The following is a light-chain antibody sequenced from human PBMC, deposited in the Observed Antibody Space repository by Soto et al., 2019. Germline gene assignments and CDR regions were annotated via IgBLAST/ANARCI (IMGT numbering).Light chain of an antibody. V-gene: IGKV1-5*03. J-gene: IGKJ1*01. CDR2: KAS. CDR1: QTISSW. CDR3: QHYNSYSEA. Sequence: DIQMTQSHSTLSGSVGDRVTITCRASQTISSWLDWYQQKPGKAPKLLIYKASTLKSVVPSRFSDSGFGTEFTLTISSLHPDDFATYYCQHYNSYSEACGQGTKVELK.